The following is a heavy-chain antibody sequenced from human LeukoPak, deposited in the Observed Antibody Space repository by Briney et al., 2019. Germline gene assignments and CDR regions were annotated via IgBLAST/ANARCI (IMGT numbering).Heavy chain of an antibody. V-gene: IGHV3-23*01. CDR3: ARDVPYYYDSSGYYSPFDC. D-gene: IGHD3-22*01. CDR1: GFTSSTYA. Sequence: PGGSLRLSCAASGFTSSTYAMTWVRQAPGKGLEWVSDISGTGGRTYYADSVKGRFTISRDNSKNTVDLLMNSLRAEDTAIYYCARDVPYYYDSSGYYSPFDCWGQGTLVTVSS. CDR2: ISGTGGRT. J-gene: IGHJ4*02.